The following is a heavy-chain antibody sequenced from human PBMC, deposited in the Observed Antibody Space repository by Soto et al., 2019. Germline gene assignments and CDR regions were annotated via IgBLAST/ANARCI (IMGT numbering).Heavy chain of an antibody. V-gene: IGHV3-48*03. D-gene: IGHD3-10*01. Sequence: EVELVESGGGLVQPGGSLRLSCASSGFSFSDYAMNWVRQAPGKGLEWIAHISFSGSTIYYADSVKGRFSISRHNSKNFLYLQMSGLRANDSAVYSCTRGAGFFYGVDVWGLGTTVTVSS. J-gene: IGHJ6*02. CDR3: TRGAGFFYGVDV. CDR2: ISFSGSTI. CDR1: GFSFSDYA.